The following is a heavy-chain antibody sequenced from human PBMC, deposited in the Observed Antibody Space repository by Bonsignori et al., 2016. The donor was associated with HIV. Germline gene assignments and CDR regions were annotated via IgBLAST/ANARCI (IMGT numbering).Heavy chain of an antibody. V-gene: IGHV3-74*01. D-gene: IGHD1-14*01. Sequence: EVQMEESGGGLVQPGGSLRLSCAASGFTFSYYWMHWVRQAPGKGLVLVSRTNEDGSRTDYADSVKGRFTISRDNSKNTLYLEMNSLTAEDTAVYYCGRDLSGRDDYWGQGTMVTVSS. J-gene: IGHJ4*02. CDR3: GRDLSGRDDY. CDR1: GFTFSYYW. CDR2: TNEDGSRT.